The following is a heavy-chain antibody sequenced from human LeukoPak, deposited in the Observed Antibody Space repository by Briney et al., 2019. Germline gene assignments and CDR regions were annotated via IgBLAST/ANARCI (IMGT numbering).Heavy chain of an antibody. Sequence: GGSLRLSCAASGFTFSSYGMSWVRQAPGKGLEWVSAISGNGGSTYYADSVKGRFTISRDNPKNTLYLQMNSLRAEDTAVYYCAKGHSSSWPYYYYYMDVWGKGTTVTISS. CDR2: ISGNGGST. D-gene: IGHD6-13*01. CDR3: AKGHSSSWPYYYYYMDV. V-gene: IGHV3-23*01. CDR1: GFTFSSYG. J-gene: IGHJ6*03.